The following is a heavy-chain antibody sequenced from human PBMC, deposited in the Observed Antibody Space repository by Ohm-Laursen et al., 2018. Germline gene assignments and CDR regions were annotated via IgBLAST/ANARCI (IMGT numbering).Heavy chain of an antibody. V-gene: IGHV3-33*03. Sequence: SLRLSCTASGFTFSSYGMHWVRQAPGKGLEWVAVIWYGGSNKYYADSVKGRFTISRDNAKNSLYLQMNSLRAEDTALYYCAKDMGYSSGWYPDYWGQGTLVTVSS. CDR3: AKDMGYSSGWYPDY. CDR1: GFTFSSYG. J-gene: IGHJ4*02. D-gene: IGHD6-19*01. CDR2: IWYGGSNK.